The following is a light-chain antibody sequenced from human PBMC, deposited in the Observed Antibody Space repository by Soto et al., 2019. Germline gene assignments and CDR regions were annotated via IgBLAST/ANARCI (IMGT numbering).Light chain of an antibody. Sequence: EIVLTQSPGTLSLSPGERATLSCRASQSVSSSYLAWYQQKPGQAPRLLIYGASSRATGIPDRFSGSGSGTDFTLTISRLEPEDFAVYYCQQYGRSPDPWTFGQGTKVEIK. CDR1: QSVSSSY. CDR3: QQYGRSPDPWT. V-gene: IGKV3-20*01. J-gene: IGKJ1*01. CDR2: GAS.